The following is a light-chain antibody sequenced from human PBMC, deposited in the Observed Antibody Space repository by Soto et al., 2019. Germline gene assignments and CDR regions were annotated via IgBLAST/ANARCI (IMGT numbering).Light chain of an antibody. CDR1: QSVSSY. Sequence: EIVLTQSPATLSLSPGERATLSCRASQSVSSYLAWYQQKPGQAPRLLIYGASIRATGIPDRFSGSGSETDITLTISRLEPEDFALYYCQQYGSSAPITFGQGTRL. V-gene: IGKV3-20*01. CDR3: QQYGSSAPIT. CDR2: GAS. J-gene: IGKJ5*01.